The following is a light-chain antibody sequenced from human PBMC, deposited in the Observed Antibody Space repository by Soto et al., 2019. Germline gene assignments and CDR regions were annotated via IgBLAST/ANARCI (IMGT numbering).Light chain of an antibody. CDR2: ANS. CDR3: QSYDTSLSGTYV. Sequence: QSVLTQPPSVSGAPGQRVIVSCTGSTSNIGAGYDVHWYQQLPGTSPKLLIFANSNRPSGVPDRFSASRSGSSASLTITGLQAEDEDDYYCQSYDTSLSGTYVFGSGTKLTV. V-gene: IGLV1-40*01. CDR1: TSNIGAGYD. J-gene: IGLJ1*01.